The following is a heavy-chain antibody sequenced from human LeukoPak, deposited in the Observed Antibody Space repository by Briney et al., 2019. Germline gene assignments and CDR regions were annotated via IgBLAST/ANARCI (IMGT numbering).Heavy chain of an antibody. Sequence: ASVKVSCKASGYTFTSYGISWVRQAPGQGLEWMGWMNPNSGNTGYAQKFQGRVTMTRNTSISTAYMELSSLRSEDTAVYYCARKRMDGMDVWGQGTTVTVSS. V-gene: IGHV1-8*02. CDR2: MNPNSGNT. CDR1: GYTFTSYG. CDR3: ARKRMDGMDV. J-gene: IGHJ6*02.